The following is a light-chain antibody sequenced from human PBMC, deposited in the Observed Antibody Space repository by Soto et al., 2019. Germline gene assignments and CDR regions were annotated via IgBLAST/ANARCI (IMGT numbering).Light chain of an antibody. CDR1: QRIANY. J-gene: IGKJ2*01. CDR2: GAS. V-gene: IGKV1-39*01. Sequence: DIQMTQSPSSLSASVGDRVTITCRASQRIANYLNWYQQRPGKAPKLLISGASTLQSAVPSRFSGGGSGTDFTLTISTLQPEDFATYYCQQTYTTPHTFGQGTKLEIK. CDR3: QQTYTTPHT.